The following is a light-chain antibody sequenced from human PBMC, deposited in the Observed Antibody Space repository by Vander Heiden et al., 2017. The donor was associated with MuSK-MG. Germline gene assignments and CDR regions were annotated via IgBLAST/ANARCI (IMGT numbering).Light chain of an antibody. CDR1: QTISNY. CDR3: QQSHNTPLT. CDR2: AAS. Sequence: DIQMTQSPSSLSASVGDRVTITCRASQTISNYVNWYQQKPGKAPKLLIYAASSLQSGVPSRFSGAGSGTDFTLTISRLQPEDFATYYCQQSHNTPLTFGQGTRLEIK. J-gene: IGKJ5*01. V-gene: IGKV1-39*01.